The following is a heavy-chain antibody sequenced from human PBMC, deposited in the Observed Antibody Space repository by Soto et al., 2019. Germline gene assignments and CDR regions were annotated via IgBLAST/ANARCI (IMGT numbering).Heavy chain of an antibody. CDR2: IYYSGST. CDR1: GGSVSSGSYY. J-gene: IGHJ6*02. CDR3: ARGIEGWYQGRYYYGMDV. Sequence: QVQLQESGPGLVKPSETLSLTCTVSGGSVSSGSYYWSWIRQPPGKGLEWIGYIYYSGSTNYNPSLQSRVTISVDTSKNRPSLKLSSVTAADTAVYYCARGIEGWYQGRYYYGMDVWGQGTTVTVSS. D-gene: IGHD6-19*01. V-gene: IGHV4-61*01.